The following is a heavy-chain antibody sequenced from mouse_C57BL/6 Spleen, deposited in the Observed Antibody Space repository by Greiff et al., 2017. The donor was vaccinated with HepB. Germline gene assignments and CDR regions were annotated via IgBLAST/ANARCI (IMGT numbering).Heavy chain of an antibody. Sequence: EVKLMESGPGLVKPSQSLSLTCSVTGYSITSGYYWNWIRQFPGNKLEWMGYISYDGSNNYNPSLKNRISITRDTSKNQFFLKLNSVTTEDTATYYCARDSYYYGSSYGSDYWGQGTTLTVSS. V-gene: IGHV3-6*01. J-gene: IGHJ2*01. CDR1: GYSITSGYY. D-gene: IGHD1-1*01. CDR3: ARDSYYYGSSYGSDY. CDR2: ISYDGSN.